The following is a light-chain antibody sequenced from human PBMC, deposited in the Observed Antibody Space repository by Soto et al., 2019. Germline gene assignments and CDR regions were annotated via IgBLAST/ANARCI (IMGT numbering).Light chain of an antibody. CDR1: QSISNN. CDR2: GAS. CDR3: QQYNNWWT. V-gene: IGKV3-15*01. J-gene: IGKJ1*01. Sequence: EIVMTQSPATLSVYPGERATLSCRASQSISNNLAWYHQRPGQAPRLLIFGASTRATGIPARFSGSGSGTEFTLTISSLQSEDFAVYYCQQYNNWWTFGQGTKVEIK.